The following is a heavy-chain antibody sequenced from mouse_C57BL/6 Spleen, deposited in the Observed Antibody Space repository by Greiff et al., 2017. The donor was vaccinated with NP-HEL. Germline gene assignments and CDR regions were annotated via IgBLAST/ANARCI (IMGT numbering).Heavy chain of an antibody. D-gene: IGHD1-3*01. J-gene: IGHJ4*01. CDR1: GYTFTSYW. CDR2: IDPSDSET. Sequence: QVQLKQPGAELVRPGSSVKLSCKASGYTFTSYWMHWVKQRPIQGLEWIGNIDPSDSETHYNQKFKDKATLTVDKSSSTAYMQLSSLTSEDSAVYYCARGITSYYYAMDYWGQGTSVTVSS. CDR3: ARGITSYYYAMDY. V-gene: IGHV1-52*01.